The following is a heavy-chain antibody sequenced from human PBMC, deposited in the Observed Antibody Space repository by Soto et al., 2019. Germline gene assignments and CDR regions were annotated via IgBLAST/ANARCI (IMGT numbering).Heavy chain of an antibody. D-gene: IGHD6-13*01. Sequence: GGSLRLSCETSGFTFSNRVMTWVRQPPGKRLEWVSVITTNGHTDYADSVKGRFTISRDNSKNTAYLQMNSLRAEDTSVYYCAKGLLNGRWYAADWGQGTLVTVSS. CDR1: GFTFSNRV. CDR2: ITTNGHT. V-gene: IGHV3-23*01. CDR3: AKGLLNGRWYAAD. J-gene: IGHJ4*02.